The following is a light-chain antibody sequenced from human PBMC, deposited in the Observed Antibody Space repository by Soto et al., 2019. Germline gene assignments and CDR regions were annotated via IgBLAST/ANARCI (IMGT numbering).Light chain of an antibody. CDR2: DAS. CDR1: QSISSW. CDR3: QQYNSYSGT. V-gene: IGKV1-5*01. Sequence: DIQMTQSPSTLSASVGDRVTITCRASQSISSWLAWYQQKPGKAPKLLIYDASSLEXGVPXRFXXXXXXXXXXXXXSXXQPDDFATYYCQQYNSYSGTFGQGTKVEIK. J-gene: IGKJ1*01.